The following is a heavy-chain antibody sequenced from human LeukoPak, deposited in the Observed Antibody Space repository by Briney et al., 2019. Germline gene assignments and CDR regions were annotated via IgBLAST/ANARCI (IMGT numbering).Heavy chain of an antibody. CDR2: IYYSGST. V-gene: IGHV4-59*01. D-gene: IGHD3-9*01. Sequence: SETLSLTCTVSGGSISSYYWSWIRQPPGKGLEWIGYIYYSGSTNYNPSLKSRVTISVDTSKNQFSLKLSSVTAADTAVYYCARVSHDILSIDYWGQGTLVTVSS. CDR3: ARVSHDILSIDY. J-gene: IGHJ4*02. CDR1: GGSISSYY.